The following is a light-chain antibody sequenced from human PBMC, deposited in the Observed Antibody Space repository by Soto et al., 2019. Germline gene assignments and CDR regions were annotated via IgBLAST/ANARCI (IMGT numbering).Light chain of an antibody. V-gene: IGKV1-8*01. CDR1: QGISSY. CDR3: QQYYSYPRT. CDR2: AAS. Sequence: IRMTQSPSSLSASTGDRVTITCRASQGISSYLAWYQQKPGKAPKLLIYAASTLQSGVPSRFSGSGSGTDFTLTISCLQSEDFATYYCQQYYSYPRTFGQGTKVEIK. J-gene: IGKJ1*01.